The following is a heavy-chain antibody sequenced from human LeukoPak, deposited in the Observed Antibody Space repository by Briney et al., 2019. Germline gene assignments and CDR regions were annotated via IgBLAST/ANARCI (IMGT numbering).Heavy chain of an antibody. V-gene: IGHV3-53*01. CDR1: GFTVSSNY. D-gene: IGHD2-8*01. CDR3: ARARVGCTNYVFDI. J-gene: IGHJ3*02. CDR2: IYSGGST. Sequence: WGSLRLSCAASGFTVSSNYMNWVRQAPGKGLEWVSVIYSGGSTYYADSVKGRFTISRNNSKNTLHLQMNSLRAEDTSVYYCARARVGCTNYVFDIWGQGTVVTVSS.